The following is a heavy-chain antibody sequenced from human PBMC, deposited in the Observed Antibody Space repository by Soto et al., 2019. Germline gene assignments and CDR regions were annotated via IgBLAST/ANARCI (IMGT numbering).Heavy chain of an antibody. CDR2: IRQDGSEK. D-gene: IGHD5-12*01. CDR3: ARAPPRSVDTVATITYYYYYAMDV. Sequence: PGGSLRLSCAASGFTFSSYWMSWVRQAPGKGLEWVANIRQDGSEKYYVDSVKGRFTISRDNAKNSLYLQMNSLRAEDTAAYYCARAPPRSVDTVATITYYYYYAMDVWGQGPTVTVYS. J-gene: IGHJ6*02. V-gene: IGHV3-7*03. CDR1: GFTFSSYW.